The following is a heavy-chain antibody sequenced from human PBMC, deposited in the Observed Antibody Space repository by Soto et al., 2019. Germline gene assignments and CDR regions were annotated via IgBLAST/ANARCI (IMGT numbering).Heavy chain of an antibody. V-gene: IGHV3-21*01. CDR1: GFTFSSYS. CDR2: ISSSSSYI. J-gene: IGHJ4*02. CDR3: ARSSGYYHYYFDY. D-gene: IGHD3-22*01. Sequence: EVQLVESGGGLVKPGGSLRLSCAASGFTFSSYSMNWVRQAPGKGLEWVSSISSSSSYIYYADSVKGRLTISRDNAKNTLYLQVNSLRAEDTAVYYCARSSGYYHYYFDYWGQGTLVTVSS.